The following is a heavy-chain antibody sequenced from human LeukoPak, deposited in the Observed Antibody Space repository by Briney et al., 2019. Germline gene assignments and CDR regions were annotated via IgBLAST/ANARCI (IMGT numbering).Heavy chain of an antibody. CDR1: GGSISSSSYY. J-gene: IGHJ5*02. CDR2: IYYSGST. D-gene: IGHD6-13*01. V-gene: IGHV4-39*01. CDR3: ARIQIAAAGTGWFDP. Sequence: KPSETLSLTCTVSGGSISSSSYYWGWIRQPPGKGLEWIGSIYYSGSTYYNPSLKSRVTISVDTSKNQFSLKLSSVTAADTAVYYCARIQIAAAGTGWFDPWGQGTLVTVSS.